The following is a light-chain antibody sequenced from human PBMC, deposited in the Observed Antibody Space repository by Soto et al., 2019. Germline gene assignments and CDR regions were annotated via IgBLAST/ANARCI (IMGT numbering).Light chain of an antibody. Sequence: EIVMTQSPTTLSVSPGERATLACRASQSVSSYLAWYQQKPGQAPRLLIYDASNRATGIPARFGGSGSGTDFTLTISSLEPEDFAVYYCQQRSNWPPTFGQGTKVDIK. CDR1: QSVSSY. V-gene: IGKV3-11*01. CDR3: QQRSNWPPT. J-gene: IGKJ1*01. CDR2: DAS.